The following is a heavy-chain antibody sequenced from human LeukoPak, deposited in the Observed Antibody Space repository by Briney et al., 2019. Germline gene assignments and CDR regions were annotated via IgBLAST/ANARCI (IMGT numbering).Heavy chain of an antibody. CDR2: IYHSGST. CDR3: ARSQIAVAFRYHDY. Sequence: SETLCLTCAVSGGSISSGGYSWSWIRQPPGKGLEWVGYIYHSGSTYYNPSLKSRVTISVDRSKNQFSLKLSSVTAADTAVYYCARSQIAVAFRYHDYWGQGTLVTVSS. J-gene: IGHJ4*02. V-gene: IGHV4-30-2*01. CDR1: GGSISSGGYS. D-gene: IGHD6-19*01.